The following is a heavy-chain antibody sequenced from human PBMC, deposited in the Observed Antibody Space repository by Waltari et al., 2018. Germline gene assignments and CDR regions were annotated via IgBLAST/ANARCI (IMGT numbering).Heavy chain of an antibody. V-gene: IGHV1-8*01. CDR3: ATLPYCSSTSCYGEDY. J-gene: IGHJ4*02. Sequence: QVQLVQSGAEVKKPGASVKVSCKASGYTFTSYDINWVRQATGQGLEWMGWMNPNRGNTGYAQKFQGRVTMTRNTSISTAYMELSSLRSEDTAVYYCATLPYCSSTSCYGEDYWGQGTLVTVSS. CDR2: MNPNRGNT. D-gene: IGHD2-2*01. CDR1: GYTFTSYD.